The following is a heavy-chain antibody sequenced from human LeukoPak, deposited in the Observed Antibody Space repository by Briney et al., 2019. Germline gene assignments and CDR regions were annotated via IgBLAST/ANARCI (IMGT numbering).Heavy chain of an antibody. CDR1: GYTFTSYY. J-gene: IGHJ3*02. D-gene: IGHD6-13*01. CDR3: ARDQQQLEAFDI. Sequence: ASVTVSCKASGYTFTSYYMHWVRQAPGQGLEWMGIIIPSGGSTSYAQKFQGRVTMTRDTSTSTVYMELSSLRSEDTAVYYCARDQQQLEAFDIWGQGTMVTVS. CDR2: IIPSGGST. V-gene: IGHV1-46*01.